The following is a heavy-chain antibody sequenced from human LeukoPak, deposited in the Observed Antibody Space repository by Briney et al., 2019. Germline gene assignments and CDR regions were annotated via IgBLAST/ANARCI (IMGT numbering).Heavy chain of an antibody. CDR1: GYTFTSYG. V-gene: IGHV1-18*01. CDR3: ARVSYEPYCSGGSCYPTAFDY. D-gene: IGHD2-15*01. J-gene: IGHJ4*02. CDR2: ISTYNGNT. Sequence: ASVKVSCKASGYTFTSYGISWVRQAPGQGLEWMGWISTYNGNTNYAQKLQGRVTMTTDTSTSTAYMELRSLRSDDTAVYYCARVSYEPYCSGGSCYPTAFDYWGQGTLVTVSS.